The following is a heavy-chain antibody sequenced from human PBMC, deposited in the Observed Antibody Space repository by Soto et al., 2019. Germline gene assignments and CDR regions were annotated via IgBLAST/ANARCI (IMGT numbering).Heavy chain of an antibody. CDR1: GGTFSSHG. Sequence: QVHLVQSGAEVKKPGSSVKVSCKASGGTFSSHGISWVRQVPGQGLEWMGGIIPMFGTATSTQNFQGRLTITADESTSTAYIELSSLTSEDTAVYFCARSVGVTTLSCLDFWGQGTLVTVSS. V-gene: IGHV1-69*01. D-gene: IGHD2-21*01. CDR3: ARSVGVTTLSCLDF. CDR2: IIPMFGTA. J-gene: IGHJ4*02.